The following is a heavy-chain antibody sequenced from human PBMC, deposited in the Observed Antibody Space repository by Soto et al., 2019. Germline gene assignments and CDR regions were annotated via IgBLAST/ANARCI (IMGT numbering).Heavy chain of an antibody. D-gene: IGHD3-9*01. V-gene: IGHV4-34*01. Sequence: QVQLQQWGPGLLKPSETLSLTCAVYGGSFSGNYWSWIRQPPGKGLEWIGEINHSGSTNYNPSLKNRVTLSLDTSKKQFSLNLSSVSAADTSVYYCASLPTGKDVPVDISDAFDIWGQGTMVTVSS. CDR1: GGSFSGNY. CDR3: ASLPTGKDVPVDISDAFDI. CDR2: INHSGST. J-gene: IGHJ3*02.